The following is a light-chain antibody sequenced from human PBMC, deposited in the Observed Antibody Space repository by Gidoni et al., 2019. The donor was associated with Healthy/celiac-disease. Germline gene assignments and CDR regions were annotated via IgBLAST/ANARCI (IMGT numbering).Light chain of an antibody. CDR1: QSISSW. CDR3: QQYNSYLT. CDR2: KAP. Sequence: DIQMTQSPSTLSASVGDRVPITCRASQSISSWLAWYQQKPGKAPKLLIYKAPSLESGVPSRFSGSGSGTEFTLTISSLQPDDFATYYCQQYNSYLTFGGGTKVEIK. J-gene: IGKJ4*01. V-gene: IGKV1-5*03.